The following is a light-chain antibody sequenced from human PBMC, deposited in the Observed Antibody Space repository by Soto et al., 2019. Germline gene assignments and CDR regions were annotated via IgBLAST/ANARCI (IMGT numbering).Light chain of an antibody. CDR1: QGINTY. Sequence: IQLTQSPSSLSASVGDRVTITCRASQGINTYLGWYQQKPGEAPKLLIYGASTLQSGVQSRFRGSGSGTDFPLTIANLQPEDFATYYCQQFNSYPHAFGGATKVDI. CDR3: QQFNSYPHA. CDR2: GAS. V-gene: IGKV1-9*01. J-gene: IGKJ4*01.